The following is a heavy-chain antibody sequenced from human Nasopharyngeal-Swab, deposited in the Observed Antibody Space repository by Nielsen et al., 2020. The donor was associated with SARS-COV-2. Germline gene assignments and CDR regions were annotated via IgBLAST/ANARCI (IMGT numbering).Heavy chain of an antibody. D-gene: IGHD3-3*01. J-gene: IGHJ6*02. CDR1: GYTFTSYD. CDR3: ARVLPVLQRIFWSGYYTSHYYYGMDV. V-gene: IGHV1-8*01. Sequence: ASVKVSCKASGYTFTSYDINWVRQATGQGLEWMGWMNPNSGNTGYAQKFQGRVTMTRNTSISTAYMELSSLRSEDTAVYYCARVLPVLQRIFWSGYYTSHYYYGMDVWGQGTTVTISS. CDR2: MNPNSGNT.